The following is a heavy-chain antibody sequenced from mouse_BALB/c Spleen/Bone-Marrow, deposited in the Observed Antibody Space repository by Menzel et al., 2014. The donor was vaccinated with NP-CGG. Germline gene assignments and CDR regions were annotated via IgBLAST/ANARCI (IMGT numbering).Heavy chain of an antibody. V-gene: IGHV6-6*02. Sequence: EVKVVESGGGLVQPGGSMTLSCVASGFTFSYYWMNWVRQSPEKGLEWVAEIRLQSDNYATHYAESVKGSFTISRDDSKCSVYLQMNRLRADDIGIHYCPMLRLFYSMRYWRLGTSVTVSS. CDR3: PMLRLFYSMRY. CDR1: GFTFSYYW. J-gene: IGHJ4*01. CDR2: IRLQSDNYAT.